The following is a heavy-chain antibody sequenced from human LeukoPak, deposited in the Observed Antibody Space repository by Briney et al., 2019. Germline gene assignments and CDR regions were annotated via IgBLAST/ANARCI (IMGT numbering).Heavy chain of an antibody. CDR1: GFTFSSYA. D-gene: IGHD5-24*01. J-gene: IGHJ4*02. Sequence: GRSLRLSCAASGFTFSSYAMHWVRQAPGKGLEWVAVISYDGSNKYYADSVKGRFTISRDNSKNTLYLQMSSLKAEDTAVFYCAKDAVRSGEMGRVGYWGQGTLVTVSS. V-gene: IGHV3-30*04. CDR2: ISYDGSNK. CDR3: AKDAVRSGEMGRVGY.